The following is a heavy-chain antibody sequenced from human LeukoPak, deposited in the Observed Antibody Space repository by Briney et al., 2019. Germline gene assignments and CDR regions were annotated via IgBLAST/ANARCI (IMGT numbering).Heavy chain of an antibody. D-gene: IGHD3-22*01. J-gene: IGHJ4*02. CDR2: INPNRGGT. CDR1: GYTFTGYY. Sequence: ASVKVSCKASGYTFTGYYMHWVRQAPGQGREWMGRINPNRGGTNYAQKFQGRVTITTDTSISTAYKELSSLRSDDTAVYYCARGGYYDSSGNYWGQGTLVTVSS. V-gene: IGHV1-2*06. CDR3: ARGGYYDSSGNY.